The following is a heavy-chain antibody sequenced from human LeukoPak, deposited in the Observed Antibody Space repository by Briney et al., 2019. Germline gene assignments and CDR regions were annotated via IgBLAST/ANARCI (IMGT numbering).Heavy chain of an antibody. V-gene: IGHV1-2*02. J-gene: IGHJ3*02. CDR1: GYTFTGYY. CDR3: ARTGIVGGAFDI. Sequence: ASVKVSCKASGYTFTGYYMHWVRQAPGQGLEWMGWIKPNSGGTNYAQKFQGRVTMTRDTSISTAYMELSRLRSEDTAVYYCARTGIVGGAFDIWGQGTMVTVSS. D-gene: IGHD1-26*01. CDR2: IKPNSGGT.